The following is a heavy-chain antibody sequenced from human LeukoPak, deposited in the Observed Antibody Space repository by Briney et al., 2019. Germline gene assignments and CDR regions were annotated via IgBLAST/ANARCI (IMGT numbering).Heavy chain of an antibody. CDR2: IYHSGST. Sequence: PSETLSLTCTVSGYSISSGYYWGWLRQPPGKGLEWIGSIYHSGSTYYNPSLKSRVTISVDTSKNQFSLNLSSVTAADTAVFYCARGHDYFDYWGQGTLVTVSS. CDR1: GYSISSGYY. V-gene: IGHV4-38-2*02. CDR3: ARGHDYFDY. J-gene: IGHJ4*02.